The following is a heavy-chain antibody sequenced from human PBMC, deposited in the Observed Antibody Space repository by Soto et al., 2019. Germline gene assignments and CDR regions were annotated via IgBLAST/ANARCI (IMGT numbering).Heavy chain of an antibody. CDR3: AAGMDSSGSDVPYYYYYGMDV. J-gene: IGHJ6*02. V-gene: IGHV1-58*01. CDR2: IVVGSGNT. D-gene: IGHD3-22*01. Sequence: SVKVSCKASGFTFTSSAVQWVRQARGQRLEWIGWIVVGSGNTNYAQKFQERVTITRDMSTSTAYMELSSLRSEDTAVYYCAAGMDSSGSDVPYYYYYGMDVWGQGTTVTVSS. CDR1: GFTFTSSA.